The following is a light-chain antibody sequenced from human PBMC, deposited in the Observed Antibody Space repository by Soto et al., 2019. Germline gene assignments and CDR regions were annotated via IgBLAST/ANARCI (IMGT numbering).Light chain of an antibody. V-gene: IGKV3-15*01. J-gene: IGKJ1*01. CDR1: QNIKDY. Sequence: EIVMTQSPATLSMSPGERATLSCRASQNIKDYLAWFQQKPGQAPRLLIYGASTRATAIPARFSGSGSGTEFTLSISSLQSEDFAVYYCQRYNTWPRTFGQGTKVETK. CDR2: GAS. CDR3: QRYNTWPRT.